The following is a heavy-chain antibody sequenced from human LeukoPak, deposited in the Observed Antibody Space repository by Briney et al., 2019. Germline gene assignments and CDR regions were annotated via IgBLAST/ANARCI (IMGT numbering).Heavy chain of an antibody. Sequence: GASVKVSCKASGYSFTTYGISWVRQAPGQGLEWMGWISAYEGNTNYAQKLQGRVTMTTDTSTSTAYMEVRSLRSDDTAVYYCARDPNPDYYDSSGYYGLDDYWGQGTLVTVSS. CDR2: ISAYEGNT. V-gene: IGHV1-18*01. CDR3: ARDPNPDYYDSSGYYGLDDY. D-gene: IGHD3-22*01. J-gene: IGHJ4*02. CDR1: GYSFTTYG.